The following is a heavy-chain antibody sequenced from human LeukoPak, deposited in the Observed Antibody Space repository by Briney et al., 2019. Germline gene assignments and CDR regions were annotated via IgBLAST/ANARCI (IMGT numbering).Heavy chain of an antibody. CDR3: AALLPPSGSYLPDY. Sequence: ASVKVSCKASGFTFTSSAVQWVRQARGQRHEWIGWIVVGSGNTNYAQKFQERVTITRDMSTSTAYMELSSLRSEDTAVYYCAALLPPSGSYLPDYWGQGTLVTVSS. D-gene: IGHD1-26*01. CDR1: GFTFTSSA. V-gene: IGHV1-58*01. CDR2: IVVGSGNT. J-gene: IGHJ4*02.